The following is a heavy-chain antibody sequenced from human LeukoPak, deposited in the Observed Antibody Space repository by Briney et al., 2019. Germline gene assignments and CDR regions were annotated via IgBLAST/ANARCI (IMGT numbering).Heavy chain of an antibody. J-gene: IGHJ4*02. V-gene: IGHV1-18*01. CDR3: ARESSGYDY. CDR1: GYIFSNYG. CDR2: ISGHSGNT. D-gene: IGHD3-22*01. Sequence: ASVTVSCKASGYIFSNYGITWVRQAPGHGLEWMGWISGHSGNTNYAQKFQDRATMTTDTSTSTAYMELSSLRSEDTAVYYCARESSGYDYWGQGTLVTVSS.